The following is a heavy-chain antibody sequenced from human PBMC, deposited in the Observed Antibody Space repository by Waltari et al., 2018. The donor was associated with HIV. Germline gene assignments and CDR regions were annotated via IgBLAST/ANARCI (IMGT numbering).Heavy chain of an antibody. CDR3: ARDKFYSSGGTLFDS. Sequence: QVQLVQSGAEVKEPGASVKVSCKASGYTFTGYYMHWVRQAPGQGLEWLGWSNPNRGGTDYAQKFQGRVTMTRDTSISTAYMELRRLRSDDTAVYYCARDKFYSSGGTLFDSWGQGTLVTVSS. V-gene: IGHV1-2*02. J-gene: IGHJ4*02. CDR2: SNPNRGGT. D-gene: IGHD3-22*01. CDR1: GYTFTGYY.